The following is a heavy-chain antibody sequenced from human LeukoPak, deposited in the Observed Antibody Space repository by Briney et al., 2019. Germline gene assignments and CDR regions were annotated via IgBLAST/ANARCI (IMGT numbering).Heavy chain of an antibody. CDR3: TKEVQRWHSYFYRPSYALDI. V-gene: IGHV3-9*03. D-gene: IGHD3-22*01. Sequence: PGGSLRLSCAVSGFNFDDYAIHWVRQGPGKGLEWVAGISANGAFISYGESVKGRFTISRDNPRNSVFLQMNFLRAEDMAMYFCTKEVQRWHSYFYRPSYALDIWGQGTMVSVSS. J-gene: IGHJ3*02. CDR2: ISANGAFI. CDR1: GFNFDDYA.